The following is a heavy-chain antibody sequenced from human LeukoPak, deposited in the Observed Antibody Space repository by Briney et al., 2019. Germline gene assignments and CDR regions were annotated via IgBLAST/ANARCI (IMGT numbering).Heavy chain of an antibody. D-gene: IGHD6-13*01. J-gene: IGHJ5*02. V-gene: IGHV1-8*01. CDR2: MNPNSGNT. CDR3: ARRRFSSALRPFDP. CDR1: GYTFTSYD. Sequence: ASVKVSCKASGYTFTSYDINWVRQATGQGLEWMGWMNPNSGNTGYAQKFQGRVTMTRNTSISTAYMELSSLRSGDTAVYYCARRRFSSALRPFDPWGQGTLVTVSS.